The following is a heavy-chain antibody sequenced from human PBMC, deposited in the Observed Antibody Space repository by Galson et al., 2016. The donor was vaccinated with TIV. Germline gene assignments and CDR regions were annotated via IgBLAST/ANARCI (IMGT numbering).Heavy chain of an antibody. CDR1: GYSFINHD. Sequence: SVKVSCKASGYSFINHDINWVRQATGQGLEWMGWMNPYSGNTGYAQKVQGRVTMTRNTAISTAYMELNSLTSEDTAVYYCARAVRGNWFDPWGQGTLVTVSS. CDR2: MNPYSGNT. D-gene: IGHD3-16*01. CDR3: ARAVRGNWFDP. V-gene: IGHV1-8*02. J-gene: IGHJ5*02.